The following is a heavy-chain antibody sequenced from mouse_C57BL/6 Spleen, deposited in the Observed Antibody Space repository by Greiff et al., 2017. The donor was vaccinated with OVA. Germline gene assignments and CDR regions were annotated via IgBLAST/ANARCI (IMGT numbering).Heavy chain of an antibody. J-gene: IGHJ4*01. CDR3: ANMETGRAMDY. V-gene: IGHV1-55*01. CDR1: GYTFTSYW. Sequence: VQLQQSGAELVKPGASVKMSCKASGYTFTSYWITWVKQRPGQGLEWIGDIYPGSGSTNYNEKFKSKATLTVDTSSSTAYMQLSSLTSEDSAVYYCANMETGRAMDYWGQGTSVTVSS. D-gene: IGHD4-1*01. CDR2: IYPGSGST.